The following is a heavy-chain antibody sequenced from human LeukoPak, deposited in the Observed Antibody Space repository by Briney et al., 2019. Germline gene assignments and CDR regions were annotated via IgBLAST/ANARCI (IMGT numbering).Heavy chain of an antibody. D-gene: IGHD1-7*01. Sequence: PSETLSLTCTVSGGSVSSGSYYWSWIRQPPGKGLEWIGYIHYSGNSNYNPSLKSRVTISVDTSKNQLSLKLSSVTAADTAVYYCARSWGAGTTVVWGQGTLVTVSP. CDR1: GGSVSSGSYY. CDR2: IHYSGNS. V-gene: IGHV4-61*01. CDR3: ARSWGAGTTVV. J-gene: IGHJ4*02.